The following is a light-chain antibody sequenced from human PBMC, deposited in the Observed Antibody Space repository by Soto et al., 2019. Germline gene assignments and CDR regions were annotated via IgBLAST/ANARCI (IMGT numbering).Light chain of an antibody. CDR1: SSDVGDYNY. Sequence: QSALTQPASVSGSPGQSITISCTGTSSDVGDYNYVSWYQQHPGKAPKLMIYDVSNRPSGVSNRFSGSTSGNTASLTISGLQAEDEADYYCSSYTSSSTLVVFGTGTKLTVL. J-gene: IGLJ1*01. V-gene: IGLV2-14*01. CDR2: DVS. CDR3: SSYTSSSTLVV.